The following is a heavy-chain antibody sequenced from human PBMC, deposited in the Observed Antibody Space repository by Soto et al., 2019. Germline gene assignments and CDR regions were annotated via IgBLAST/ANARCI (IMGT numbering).Heavy chain of an antibody. CDR2: IYYSGST. V-gene: IGHV4-39*01. D-gene: IGHD1-26*01. CDR1: GGSISSSSYY. CDR3: ARHSGSYPRGVDY. Sequence: SETLSLTCTVSGGSISSSSYYWGWIRQPPGKGLEWIGSIYYSGSTYYNPSLKSRVTISVDTSKNQFSLKLSSVTAADTAVYYCARHSGSYPRGVDYWGQGTLVTVSS. J-gene: IGHJ4*02.